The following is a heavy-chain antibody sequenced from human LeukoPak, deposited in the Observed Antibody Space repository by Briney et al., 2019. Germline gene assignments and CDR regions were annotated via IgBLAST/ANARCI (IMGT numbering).Heavy chain of an antibody. CDR3: ARLRGVNQLLSLYYFDY. CDR1: GGSISSSSYY. V-gene: IGHV4-39*01. CDR2: IYYSGST. J-gene: IGHJ4*02. Sequence: SETLSLTCTVSGGSISSSSYYWGWIRQPPGKGLEWIGTIYYSGSTYYNPSLKSRVTMSVDTSKNQFSLKLTSVTAADTAVYYCARLRGVNQLLSLYYFDYWGQGTLVTVSS. D-gene: IGHD2-2*01.